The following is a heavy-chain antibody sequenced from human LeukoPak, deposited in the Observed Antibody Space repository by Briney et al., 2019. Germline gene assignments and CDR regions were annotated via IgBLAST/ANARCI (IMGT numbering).Heavy chain of an antibody. V-gene: IGHV3-7*01. CDR3: ARDLVPAAHDAFDI. Sequence: GGSLRLSCVASGFTFRNYCMNWVRQAPGKGLEWVANIKQDESEKYYVDSVKGRFTISRDNAKNSVYLQMSSLRAEDTALYYCARDLVPAAHDAFDIWGQGTMVTVSS. CDR2: IKQDESEK. J-gene: IGHJ3*02. CDR1: GFTFRNYC. D-gene: IGHD2-2*01.